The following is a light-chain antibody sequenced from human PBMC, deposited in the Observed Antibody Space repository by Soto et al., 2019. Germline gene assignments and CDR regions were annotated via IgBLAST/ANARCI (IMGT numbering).Light chain of an antibody. J-gene: IGLJ3*02. CDR2: ANT. CDR3: QSYDNSLSGWV. V-gene: IGLV1-40*01. Sequence: QSVLTQPPSVSGAPGQTVTISCTGSSSNIGAGFDVHWYHQLPGTAPKLLIYANTNRPSGVPDRFSASKSGTSASLAITGLRAEDDADYYCQSYDNSLSGWVFGGGTKVTVL. CDR1: SSNIGAGFD.